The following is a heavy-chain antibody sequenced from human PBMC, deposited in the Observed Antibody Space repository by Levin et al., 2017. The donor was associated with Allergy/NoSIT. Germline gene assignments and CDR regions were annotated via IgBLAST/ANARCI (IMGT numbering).Heavy chain of an antibody. Sequence: SCAASGFTFSSYWMSWVRQAPGKGLEWVANIKQDGSEKYYVDSVKGRFTISRDNAKNSLYLQMNSLRAEDTAVYYCARDSRWSSSWYGGDYYDYGMDVWGQGTTVTVSS. J-gene: IGHJ6*02. CDR3: ARDSRWSSSWYGGDYYDYGMDV. CDR1: GFTFSSYW. D-gene: IGHD6-13*01. CDR2: IKQDGSEK. V-gene: IGHV3-7*01.